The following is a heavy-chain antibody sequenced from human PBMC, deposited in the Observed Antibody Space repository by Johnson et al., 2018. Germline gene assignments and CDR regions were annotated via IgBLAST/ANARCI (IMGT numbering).Heavy chain of an antibody. D-gene: IGHD2-21*01. CDR2: ISWNSGSI. CDR3: AADQPLGWDYYYYGMDV. V-gene: IGHV3-9*01. CDR1: GFTFDDYA. Sequence: VQLVQSGGGLVQPGRSLRLSCAASGFTFDDYAMHWVRQAPGKGLEWVSGISWNSGSIGYADSVEGRFTISRDNAKNSLYLQMNSLRPEDTALYYCAADQPLGWDYYYYGMDVWGQGTTVTVSS. J-gene: IGHJ6*02.